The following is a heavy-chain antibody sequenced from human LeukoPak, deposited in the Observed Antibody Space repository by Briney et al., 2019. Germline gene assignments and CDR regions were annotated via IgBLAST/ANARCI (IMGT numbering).Heavy chain of an antibody. J-gene: IGHJ3*02. CDR1: GGSISSYY. Sequence: SETLSLTCTVSGGSISSYYWSWIRQPPGKGLEWIGYIYYSGSTNYNPSPKSRVTISVDTSKNQFSLKLSSVTAADTAVYYCARDPLGYDAFDIWGQGTMVTVSS. CDR2: IYYSGST. V-gene: IGHV4-59*01. CDR3: ARDPLGYDAFDI. D-gene: IGHD1-26*01.